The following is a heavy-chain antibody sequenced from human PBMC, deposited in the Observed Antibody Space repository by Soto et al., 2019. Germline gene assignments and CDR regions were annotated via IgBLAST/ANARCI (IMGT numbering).Heavy chain of an antibody. D-gene: IGHD3-22*01. J-gene: IGHJ5*02. CDR1: GASMTSSIYY. CDR3: ARQSYFDGAGYYLGWFDP. CDR2: LNYGGTT. Sequence: QPRLQPSGPGLVNPSETLSLTCSVSGASMTSSIYYWAWIRQAPGKGLEWIGSLNYGGTTYHSPSLEGRVTMSVDTSKKEFSLNVISVTAADTAIYYCARQSYFDGAGYYLGWFDPWGQGTLVTVSS. V-gene: IGHV4-39*01.